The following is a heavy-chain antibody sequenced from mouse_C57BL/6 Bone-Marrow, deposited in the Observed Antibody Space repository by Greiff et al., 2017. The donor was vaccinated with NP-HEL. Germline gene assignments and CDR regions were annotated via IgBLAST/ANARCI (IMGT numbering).Heavy chain of an antibody. J-gene: IGHJ3*01. D-gene: IGHD2-3*01. V-gene: IGHV1-18*01. Sequence: VQLQQSGPELVKPGASVKIPCKASGYTFTDYNMDWVKQSHGKSLEWIGDINPNNGGTIYNQKFKGKATLTVDKSSSTAYMELRSLTSEDTAVYYCASEGWFHGGFAYWGQGTLVTVSA. CDR2: INPNNGGT. CDR1: GYTFTDYN. CDR3: ASEGWFHGGFAY.